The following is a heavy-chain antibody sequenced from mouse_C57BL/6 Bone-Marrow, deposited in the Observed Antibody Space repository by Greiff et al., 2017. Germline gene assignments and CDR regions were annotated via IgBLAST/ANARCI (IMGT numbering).Heavy chain of an antibody. CDR3: TRIYYYGSSPFYAMDY. D-gene: IGHD1-1*01. CDR1: GFTFSSYA. J-gene: IGHJ4*01. Sequence: EVMLVESGEGLVKPGGSLKLSCAASGFTFSSYAMSWVRQTPEKRLEWVAYISSGGDYIYYADTVKGRFTISRDNARNTLYLQMSSLKAEDTAMYYCTRIYYYGSSPFYAMDYWGQGTSVTVSS. CDR2: ISSGGDYI. V-gene: IGHV5-9-1*02.